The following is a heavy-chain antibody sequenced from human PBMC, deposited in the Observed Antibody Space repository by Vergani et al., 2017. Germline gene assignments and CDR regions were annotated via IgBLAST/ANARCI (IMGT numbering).Heavy chain of an antibody. J-gene: IGHJ6*02. V-gene: IGHV3-53*01. Sequence: EVQLVESGGGLIQPGGSLRLSCAASGFTVSSNYMSWVRQAPGKGLEWVSVIYSGGSTYYADSVKGRVTISRDNSKNTLYLQMNSLRAEDTAVYYCARERSGYLITSYYSGMDVWGQGTTVTVSS. CDR3: ARERSGYLITSYYSGMDV. CDR1: GFTVSSNY. D-gene: IGHD3-22*01. CDR2: IYSGGST.